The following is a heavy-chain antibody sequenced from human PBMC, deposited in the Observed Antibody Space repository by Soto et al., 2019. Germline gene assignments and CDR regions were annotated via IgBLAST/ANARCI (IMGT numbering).Heavy chain of an antibody. CDR3: AADIGGSYYGGHDFDI. J-gene: IGHJ3*02. CDR2: IVVGSGNT. Sequence: GASVKVSCKASGFTFTSSAVQWVRQARGQRLEWIGWIVVGSGNTNYAQKFQERVTITRDMSTSTAYMELSSLRSEDTAVYYCAADIGGSYYGGHDFDIWGPGTMVTVSS. CDR1: GFTFTSSA. D-gene: IGHD1-26*01. V-gene: IGHV1-58*01.